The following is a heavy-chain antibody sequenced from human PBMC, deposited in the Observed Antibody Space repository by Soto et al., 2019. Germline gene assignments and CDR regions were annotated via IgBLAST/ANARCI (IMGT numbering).Heavy chain of an antibody. CDR1: GFTFSSYW. J-gene: IGHJ3*02. Sequence: PGGSLRLSCAASGFTFSSYWMSWVRQAPGKGLEWVANIKQDGSEKYYVDSVKGRFTISRDNAKNSLYLQMNSLRAEDTAVYYCARAHESTRDAFDIWGQGTMATVSS. CDR2: IKQDGSEK. CDR3: ARAHESTRDAFDI. V-gene: IGHV3-7*01.